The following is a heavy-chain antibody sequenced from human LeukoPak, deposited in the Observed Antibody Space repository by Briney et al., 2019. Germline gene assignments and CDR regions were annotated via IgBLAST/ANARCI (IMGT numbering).Heavy chain of an antibody. CDR3: ARAPGQLWSTPRDY. CDR2: INPNRDGT. V-gene: IGHV1-2*02. J-gene: IGHJ4*02. Sequence: ASVKVSCKASGYTFTDYYMHWVRQAPGQGLEWMGWINPNRDGTNYAQKFQGRVTMTRDTSTSTAYMELSRLRSEDTAVYYCARAPGQLWSTPRDYWGQGTLVTVSS. CDR1: GYTFTDYY. D-gene: IGHD5-18*01.